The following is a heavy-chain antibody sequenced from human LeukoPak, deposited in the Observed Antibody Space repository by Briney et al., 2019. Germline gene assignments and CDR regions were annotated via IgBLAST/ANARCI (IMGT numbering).Heavy chain of an antibody. V-gene: IGHV7-4-1*02. CDR2: INTNTGNP. D-gene: IGHD6-19*01. Sequence: ASVKVSCKASGYTFTSYAMNWVRQAPGQGLEWMGWINTNTGNPTYAQGFTGRFVLSLDTSVSTAYLQISSLKAEDTAVYYCARVLIAVAATTPPFDYWGQGTLVTVSS. J-gene: IGHJ4*02. CDR1: GYTFTSYA. CDR3: ARVLIAVAATTPPFDY.